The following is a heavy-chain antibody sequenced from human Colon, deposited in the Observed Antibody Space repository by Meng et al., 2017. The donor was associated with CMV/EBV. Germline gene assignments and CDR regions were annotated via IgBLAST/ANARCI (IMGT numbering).Heavy chain of an antibody. CDR3: AKGRGGASTSYFDS. V-gene: IGHV3-23*02. J-gene: IGHJ4*02. D-gene: IGHD3-10*01. CDR2: IRQRGTTT. CDR1: GFSFGDYG. Sequence: GESLKISCAASGFSFGDYGMSWVRQAPGKGLEWVASIRQRGTTTSYGDSVKGRFTISRDNSNNTLFVQMNSLTVEDTAVYYCAKGRGGASTSYFDSWGQGTLVTVSS.